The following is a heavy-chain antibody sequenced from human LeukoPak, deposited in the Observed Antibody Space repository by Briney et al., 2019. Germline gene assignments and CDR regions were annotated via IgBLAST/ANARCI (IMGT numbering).Heavy chain of an antibody. J-gene: IGHJ4*02. CDR1: GYSLSSGYY. V-gene: IGHV4-38-2*01. CDR3: ATGGWFGDYFDY. CDR2: IYHSGST. D-gene: IGHD3-10*01. Sequence: SETLSLTCAVSGYSLSSGYYWGWIRQPPGKGLEWIGSIYHSGSTYYNPSLKSRVTISVDTSKDQFSLKLSSVTAADTAVYYCATGGWFGDYFDYWGQGTLVTVSS.